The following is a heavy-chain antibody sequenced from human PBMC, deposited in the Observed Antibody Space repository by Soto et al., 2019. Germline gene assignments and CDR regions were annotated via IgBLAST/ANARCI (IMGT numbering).Heavy chain of an antibody. Sequence: PSATLSLTCSVSNVSITSSYWNWIRQSPGKGLEWIGFVYHTGTTKYNPSLKGRVTMSIDTSRNEFSLRLTSVTTADTAFYFCARDFAGRGPFDPWGPGTQVTVSS. CDR1: NVSITSSY. J-gene: IGHJ5*01. CDR3: ARDFAGRGPFDP. V-gene: IGHV4-59*01. D-gene: IGHD3-3*01. CDR2: VYHTGTT.